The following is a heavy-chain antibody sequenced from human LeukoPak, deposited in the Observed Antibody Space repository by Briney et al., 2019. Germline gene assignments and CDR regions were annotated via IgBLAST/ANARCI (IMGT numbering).Heavy chain of an antibody. CDR2: INHSGST. Sequence: SETLSLTCAVYGGSFSGYYWSWIRQPPGKGLEWIGEINHSGSTNYNPSLKSRVTLSVDTSKNQFSLKLSSVTAADTAVYYCARAGWIGYRFDPWGQGTLVTVSS. V-gene: IGHV4-34*01. CDR3: ARAGWIGYRFDP. J-gene: IGHJ5*02. CDR1: GGSFSGYY. D-gene: IGHD3-3*01.